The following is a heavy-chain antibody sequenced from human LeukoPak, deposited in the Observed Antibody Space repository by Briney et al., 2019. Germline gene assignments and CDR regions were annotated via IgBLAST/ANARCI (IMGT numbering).Heavy chain of an antibody. D-gene: IGHD2-21*02. CDR3: ARHKGLTNWFDP. CDR1: GGSISSSSYY. CDR2: IYDTGST. J-gene: IGHJ5*02. Sequence: SETLSLTCTVSGGSISSSSYYWGWLRQPPGKGLEWIGSIYDTGSTYYNPSLKTRATISVDTSKNQNSLNLSSETAADTAVYCCARHKGLTNWFDPWGQGTLVTVSS. V-gene: IGHV4-39*01.